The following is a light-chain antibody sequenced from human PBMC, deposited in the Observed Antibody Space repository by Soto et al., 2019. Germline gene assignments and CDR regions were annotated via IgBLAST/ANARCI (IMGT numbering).Light chain of an antibody. CDR3: SSYTSSSSLGV. Sequence: QSALTQPASVSGSPGQSITISCTGTSSDVGDYNYVSWYRQHPGKAPRLMIYEVSNRPSGVSNRFSGSKSGNTASLTISGLQADDEADYYCSSYTSSSSLGVFGGGTQLTVL. V-gene: IGLV2-14*01. CDR1: SSDVGDYNY. CDR2: EVS. J-gene: IGLJ3*02.